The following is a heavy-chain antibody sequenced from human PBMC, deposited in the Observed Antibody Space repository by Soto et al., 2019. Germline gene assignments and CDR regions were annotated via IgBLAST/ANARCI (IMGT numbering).Heavy chain of an antibody. CDR2: MHYTGFS. D-gene: IGHD3-3*01. V-gene: IGHV4-59*02. J-gene: IGHJ5*02. CDR1: GYSVTENY. CDR3: ARVYYEFWSGLRWFDP. Sequence: PSETVALTCAFSGYSVTENYLTCIRQSPEKGLEWIGYMHYTGFSFSNPSLKSRVAMSVDKSKNEFTLQLTSVTAADTAVYYCARVYYEFWSGLRWFDPWGQGTLVTVSS.